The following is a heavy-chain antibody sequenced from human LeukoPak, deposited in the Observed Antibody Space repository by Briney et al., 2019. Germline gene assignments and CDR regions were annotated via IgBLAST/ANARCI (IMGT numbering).Heavy chain of an antibody. V-gene: IGHV3-66*02. CDR3: ARAYYYGL. J-gene: IGHJ4*02. D-gene: IGHD3-10*01. CDR1: GFTVSSNY. Sequence: GGSLRLSCAASGFTVSSNYMSWVRQVPGKGLEWVSVIYSGGSTYYADSVKGRFTISRDNSKNTLHLQMNGLRAEDTAVYYCARAYYYGLWGQGTLVTVSS. CDR2: IYSGGST.